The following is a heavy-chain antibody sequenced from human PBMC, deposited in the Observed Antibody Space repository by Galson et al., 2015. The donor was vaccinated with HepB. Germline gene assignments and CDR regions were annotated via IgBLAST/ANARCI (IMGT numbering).Heavy chain of an antibody. J-gene: IGHJ4*02. Sequence: SLRLSCAASGFTFNRHGTHWVRQTPGKGLEWVAAIWHDGSNQLYADSMKGRFTISRDNAKNTVYLLMNNLTPEDTAVYFCAREALVTVPAFDLWGQGTLVTVSS. CDR3: AREALVTVPAFDL. CDR1: GFTFNRHG. D-gene: IGHD2-21*02. V-gene: IGHV3-33*01. CDR2: IWHDGSNQ.